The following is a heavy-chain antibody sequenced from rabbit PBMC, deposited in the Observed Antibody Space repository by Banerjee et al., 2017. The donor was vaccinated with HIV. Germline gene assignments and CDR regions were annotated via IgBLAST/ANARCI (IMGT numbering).Heavy chain of an antibody. CDR2: IYAGSSGST. J-gene: IGHJ4*01. CDR1: GLDFSSNA. V-gene: IGHV1S40*01. CDR3: ARGGSYANL. Sequence: QSLEESGGDLVKPGASLTLTCTASGLDFSSNAMCWVRQAPGKGLEWIGCIYAGSSGSTYYASWAKGRFTISKTSSTTVTLQMTSLTAADTATYFCARGGSYANLWGPGTLVTVS. D-gene: IGHD5-1*01.